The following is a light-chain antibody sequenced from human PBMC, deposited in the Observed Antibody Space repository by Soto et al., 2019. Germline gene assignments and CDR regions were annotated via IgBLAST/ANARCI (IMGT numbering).Light chain of an antibody. CDR3: AAWDDSMSGVA. J-gene: IGLJ3*02. Sequence: QPVLTQPSSASGTPGQRVTISCSGSSSNIGTNHVSWYQHLPGTTPKLLIYRHDLRPSGVPGRFSGSKSGTSASLAISGLQSEDEAVYYCAAWDDSMSGVAFGGGTKVTVL. CDR2: RHD. V-gene: IGLV1-47*01. CDR1: SSNIGTNH.